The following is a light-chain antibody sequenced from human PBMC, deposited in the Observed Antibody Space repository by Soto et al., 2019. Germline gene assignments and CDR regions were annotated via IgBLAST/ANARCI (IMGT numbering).Light chain of an antibody. CDR3: QHYAHLPPLS. J-gene: IGKJ4*01. CDR2: DAS. Sequence: DIRVTQSPSSLSASVGDRVTITCQASQDIKHYLNWYQQKPGKAPNLVIYDASNLKTGVPSRFSGSGSGTDFSFIISSLQPEDVGTSYCQHYAHLPPLSFGGGTKVELK. CDR1: QDIKHY. V-gene: IGKV1-33*01.